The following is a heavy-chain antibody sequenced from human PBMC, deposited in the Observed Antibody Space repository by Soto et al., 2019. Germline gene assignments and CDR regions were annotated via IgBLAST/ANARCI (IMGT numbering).Heavy chain of an antibody. Sequence: GGSLRLSCAASGFTFSSYAMSWVRQAPGKGLEWVSAISGSGGSTYYADSVKGRFTISRDNSKNTLYLQMNSLRAEDTAVYYCAKVPLPQIAVAGFGFDYWGQGTLVTVSS. V-gene: IGHV3-23*01. CDR2: ISGSGGST. CDR1: GFTFSSYA. D-gene: IGHD6-19*01. J-gene: IGHJ4*02. CDR3: AKVPLPQIAVAGFGFDY.